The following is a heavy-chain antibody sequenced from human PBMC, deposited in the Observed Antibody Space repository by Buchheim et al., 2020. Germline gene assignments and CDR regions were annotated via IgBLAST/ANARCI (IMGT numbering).Heavy chain of an antibody. J-gene: IGHJ4*02. CDR2: ISSSSSYI. CDR1: GFTFSSYS. V-gene: IGHV3-21*01. D-gene: IGHD1-14*01. CDR3: ARDPPAGSITAPLWDDY. Sequence: EVQLVESGGGLVKPGGSLRLSCAASGFTFSSYSMNWVRQAPGKGLEWVSSISSSSSYIYYADSVKGRFTISRDNAKNSLYLQMNSLRAEDTAVYYCARDPPAGSITAPLWDDYWGQGTL.